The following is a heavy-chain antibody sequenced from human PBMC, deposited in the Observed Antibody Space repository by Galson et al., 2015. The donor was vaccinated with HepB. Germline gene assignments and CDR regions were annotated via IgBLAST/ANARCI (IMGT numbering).Heavy chain of an antibody. CDR3: ARITGGSDYGFYYFDY. D-gene: IGHD4-17*01. CDR1: GGSISGYS. Sequence: ETLSLTCTVSGGSISGYSWTWIRQPAGKGLEWVGRVYTNGNTNYNPSLKSRVTMSLDASKNQVSLKLSSVTAADTAVYYCARITGGSDYGFYYFDYWGQGTLVTVSS. V-gene: IGHV4-4*07. CDR2: VYTNGNT. J-gene: IGHJ4*02.